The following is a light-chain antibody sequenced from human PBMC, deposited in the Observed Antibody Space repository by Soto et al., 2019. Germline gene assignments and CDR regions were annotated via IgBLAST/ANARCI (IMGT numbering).Light chain of an antibody. V-gene: IGKV3-11*01. Sequence: EIVLTHSPAPLSLTPWHRHTLXCRASQSVSSYLAWYQQKPGQAPRLLIYDASNRATGIPARFSGSGSGTDFTLTISSLEPEDFAVYYCQQRSNWPPTCGQGTRLEIK. CDR2: DAS. CDR1: QSVSSY. J-gene: IGKJ5*01. CDR3: QQRSNWPPT.